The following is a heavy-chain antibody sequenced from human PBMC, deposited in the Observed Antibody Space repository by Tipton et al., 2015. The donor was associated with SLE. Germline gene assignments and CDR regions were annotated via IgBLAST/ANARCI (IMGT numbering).Heavy chain of an antibody. CDR2: IVVGSGNT. CDR3: AAEWGVPAASWYYYYGMDV. CDR1: GFTFTSSA. J-gene: IGHJ6*02. V-gene: IGHV1-58*02. D-gene: IGHD2-2*01. Sequence: QLVQSGAEVKKPGASVKVSCKASGFTFTSSAMQWVRQARGQRLEWIGWIVVGSGNTNYAQKFQERVTITRDMSTSTAYMELSSLRSEDTAVYYCAAEWGVPAASWYYYYGMDVWGQGTTVTVSS.